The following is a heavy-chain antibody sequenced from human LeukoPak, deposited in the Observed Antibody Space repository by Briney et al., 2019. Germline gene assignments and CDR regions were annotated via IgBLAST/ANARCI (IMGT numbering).Heavy chain of an antibody. J-gene: IGHJ6*03. D-gene: IGHD3-22*01. CDR2: IYYSGST. CDR3: ARSSEGRYYYDSSGYSYYYYYMDV. CDR1: GGSISSYY. Sequence: PSETLSLTCTVSGGSISSYYWSWIRQPPGKGLEWIGYIYYSGSTSYNPSLKSRVTISVDTPKNQFSLKLSSVTAADTAVYYCARSSEGRYYYDSSGYSYYYYYMDVWGKGTTVTISS. V-gene: IGHV4-59*01.